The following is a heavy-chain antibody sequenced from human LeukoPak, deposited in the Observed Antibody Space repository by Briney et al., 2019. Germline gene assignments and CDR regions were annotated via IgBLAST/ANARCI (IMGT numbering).Heavy chain of an antibody. J-gene: IGHJ5*02. CDR3: ARAHVLLWFGEPFDP. CDR2: INPNSGGT. Sequence: GASVKVSCKASGYTFTGYYMHWVRQAPGQGLEWMGWINPNSGGTNYAQKFQGRVTMTRDTSISTAYMELSRLRSDDTAVYYCARAHVLLWFGEPFDPWGQGTLVTVSS. D-gene: IGHD3-10*01. V-gene: IGHV1-2*02. CDR1: GYTFTGYY.